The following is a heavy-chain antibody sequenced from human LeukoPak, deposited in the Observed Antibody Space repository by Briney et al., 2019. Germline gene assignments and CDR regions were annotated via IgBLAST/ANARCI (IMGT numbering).Heavy chain of an antibody. J-gene: IGHJ5*02. Sequence: PSETLSLTCAVYGGSFSGYYWSWIRQPPGKGLEWIGEINHSGSTNYNPSLKSRVTISVDTSKNQFSLKLSSVTAADTAVYYCARAFPVVVVAATPVYWFDPWGQGTLVTVSS. CDR1: GGSFSGYY. V-gene: IGHV4-34*01. D-gene: IGHD2-15*01. CDR2: INHSGST. CDR3: ARAFPVVVVAATPVYWFDP.